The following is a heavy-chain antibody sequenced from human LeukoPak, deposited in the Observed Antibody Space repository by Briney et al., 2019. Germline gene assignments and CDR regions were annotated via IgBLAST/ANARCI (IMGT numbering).Heavy chain of an antibody. D-gene: IGHD3-9*01. V-gene: IGHV4-39*01. Sequence: GSLRLSCAASGFTFSSYAMSWVRQAPGKGLEWIGSIHYSGSTHYNPPLKGRVTISVDTSKNQFSLKLSSVTAADTAVYYCGRQGVYYDFLTGFSYFDSWGQGTLVTVSS. CDR2: IHYSGST. J-gene: IGHJ4*02. CDR3: GRQGVYYDFLTGFSYFDS. CDR1: GFTFSSYA.